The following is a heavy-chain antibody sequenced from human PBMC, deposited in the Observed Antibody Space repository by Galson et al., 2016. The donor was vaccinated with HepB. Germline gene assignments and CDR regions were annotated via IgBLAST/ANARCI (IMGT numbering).Heavy chain of an antibody. D-gene: IGHD5-24*01. J-gene: IGHJ5*02. CDR1: GFTFRNYA. Sequence: SLRLSCAASGFTFRNYAMHWVRQAPGKGLEWVAIMSYDGSNQDYADSVKGRFTISRDNSKNTLYLQMNDLSTEDTAVYYCVREGGQAWLLLDLWGQGKLVTVSS. CDR3: VREGGQAWLLLDL. V-gene: IGHV3-30*04. CDR2: MSYDGSNQ.